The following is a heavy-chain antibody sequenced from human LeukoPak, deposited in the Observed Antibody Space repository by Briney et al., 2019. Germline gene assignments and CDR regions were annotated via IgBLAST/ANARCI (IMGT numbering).Heavy chain of an antibody. J-gene: IGHJ4*02. D-gene: IGHD2-8*01. CDR2: ISGSSSPI. V-gene: IGHV3-48*04. CDR3: AREKSWSRDY. CDR1: GFTFSGYS. Sequence: GGSLRLSCAASGFTFSGYSMNWVRQAPGKGLEWVAYISGSSSPIFYADSVKGRFTISRDNAKNSLYLQMNSLRAEDTAVYYCAREKSWSRDYWGQGTLVTVSS.